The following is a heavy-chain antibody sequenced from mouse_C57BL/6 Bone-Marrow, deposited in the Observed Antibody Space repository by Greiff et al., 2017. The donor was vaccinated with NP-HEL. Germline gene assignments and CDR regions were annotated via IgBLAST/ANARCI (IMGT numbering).Heavy chain of an antibody. CDR3: ARRNWDYFAY. V-gene: IGHV1-18*01. CDR1: GFTFTDYN. D-gene: IGHD4-1*01. Sequence: EVKILESGPELVKPGPSVTIPCTASGFTFTDYNMDWVQQSHGKSLEWIGDINPNNGGTIYTQKFKGKATLTVDKSSRTAYMALRSLTSEDTAVYYCARRNWDYFAYWGRGTTLTVSA. J-gene: IGHJ2*01. CDR2: INPNNGGT.